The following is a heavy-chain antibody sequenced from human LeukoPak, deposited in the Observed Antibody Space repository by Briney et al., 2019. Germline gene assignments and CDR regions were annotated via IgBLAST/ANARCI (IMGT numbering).Heavy chain of an antibody. CDR3: ARDSPVTPVHLARTDYFDY. CDR2: IGAAGDT. V-gene: IGHV3-13*01. CDR1: GFTFSSYD. J-gene: IGHJ4*02. D-gene: IGHD4-17*01. Sequence: GGSLRLSCAASGFTFSSYDMHWVRQATGKGLEWVSAIGAAGDTYYPGSVKGRFTISRENAENSLYLQMNSLRAGDTAVYYCARDSPVTPVHLARTDYFDYWGQGTLVTVSS.